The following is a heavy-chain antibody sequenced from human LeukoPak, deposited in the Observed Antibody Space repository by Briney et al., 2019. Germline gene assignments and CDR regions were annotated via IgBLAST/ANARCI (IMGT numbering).Heavy chain of an antibody. CDR3: ARHSSGNFDY. CDR1: GGSISSSSYY. CDR2: IYYSGST. Sequence: SETLSLTCTVSGGSISSSSYYWGWIRQPAGKGLEWIESIYYSGSTYYNPSLKSRVTISVDTSKNQFSLKLSSVTAADTAVYYCARHSSGNFDYWGQGTLVTVSS. J-gene: IGHJ4*02. V-gene: IGHV4-39*01. D-gene: IGHD6-19*01.